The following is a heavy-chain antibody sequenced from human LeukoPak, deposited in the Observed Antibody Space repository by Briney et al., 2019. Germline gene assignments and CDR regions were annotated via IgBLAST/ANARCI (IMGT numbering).Heavy chain of an antibody. D-gene: IGHD3-22*01. V-gene: IGHV4-59*01. CDR3: ARQNYDSSGYPPYFDY. Sequence: SETLSLTCSVFGGSNSRYYWSWLRQPRGKGLEGIGDTHYSGSTSYNPSLKSRVIISVDTSKNQLSLKLSSVTAADTAVYYCARQNYDSSGYPPYFDYWGQGIPVTVSS. CDR1: GGSNSRYY. J-gene: IGHJ4*02. CDR2: THYSGST.